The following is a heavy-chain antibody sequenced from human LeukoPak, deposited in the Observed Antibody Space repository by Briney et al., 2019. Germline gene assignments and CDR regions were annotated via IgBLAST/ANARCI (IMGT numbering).Heavy chain of an antibody. J-gene: IGHJ6*02. CDR2: ISSSSNYI. V-gene: IGHV3-21*01. CDR1: GFTLSSYS. CDR3: TRDHYYDSSGYYYYYYGMDV. Sequence: GGSLRLSCAASGFTLSSYSMNWVRQAPGKGLEWVSSISSSSNYIYYTDSVKGRFIISRDNAKNSLYQQMNSLRAEDTAVYYCTRDHYYDSSGYYYYYYGMDVWGQGTTVTDSS. D-gene: IGHD3-22*01.